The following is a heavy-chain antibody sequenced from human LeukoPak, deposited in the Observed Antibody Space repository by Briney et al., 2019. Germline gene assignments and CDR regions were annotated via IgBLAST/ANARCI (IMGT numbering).Heavy chain of an antibody. CDR2: INPDSGGV. Sequence: ASVKVSCKASGYTFTDYHMHWVRRAPGQGLEWMGWINPDSGGVKYAQRFQGRVTVTRDTSISTAYMEPSRLGSDDTGVYYCATISRTMTTVTTVGYWGQTTLLTVSS. J-gene: IGHJ4*02. CDR1: GYTFTDYH. V-gene: IGHV1-2*02. D-gene: IGHD4-17*01. CDR3: ATISRTMTTVTTVGY.